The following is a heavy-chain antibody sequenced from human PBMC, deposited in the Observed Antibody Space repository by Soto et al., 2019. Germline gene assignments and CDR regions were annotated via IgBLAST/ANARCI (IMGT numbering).Heavy chain of an antibody. V-gene: IGHV1-18*01. CDR1: GYTFTSYG. CDR2: ISAYNGNT. Sequence: QVQLVQSGAEVKKPGASVKVSCKASGYTFTSYGISWVRQAPGQGLEWMGWISAYNGNTNYAQKLQGRVTMTTDTATRTAYMELRSLRSDDTAVYYCARDRLAYCGGDCYSCYDYWGQGTLVTVSS. J-gene: IGHJ4*02. D-gene: IGHD2-21*02. CDR3: ARDRLAYCGGDCYSCYDY.